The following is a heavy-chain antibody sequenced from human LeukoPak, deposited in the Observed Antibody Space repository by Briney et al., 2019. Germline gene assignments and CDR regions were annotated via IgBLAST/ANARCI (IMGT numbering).Heavy chain of an antibody. D-gene: IGHD2-2*01. V-gene: IGHV4-39*01. CDR3: ARLGSRTSLMRSDY. CDR2: VDHTGSS. CDR1: GGSIRSSSYY. J-gene: IGHJ4*02. Sequence: PSETLSLTCSVTGGSIRSSSYYWAWIRQPPGKGLEWIGSVDHTGSSYYNPSLRSRVTISAVTSKNQVSLVVSSVTAADTSVYYCARLGSRTSLMRSDYLGEGTLVTVSS.